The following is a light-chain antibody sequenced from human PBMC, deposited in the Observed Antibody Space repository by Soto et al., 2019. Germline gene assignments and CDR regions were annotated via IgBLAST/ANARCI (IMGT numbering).Light chain of an antibody. J-gene: IGKJ1*01. Sequence: DIQMTQSPSSVSASVGDRVTLTCRAIQGIGDRLAWYQQKPGKVPQLLIYFASTLGSGVPSRFSGSGSGTDFILTINTLQADDFATYYCLHTYSFPRTFGQGTKVDIK. CDR2: FAS. CDR1: QGIGDR. CDR3: LHTYSFPRT. V-gene: IGKV1-12*01.